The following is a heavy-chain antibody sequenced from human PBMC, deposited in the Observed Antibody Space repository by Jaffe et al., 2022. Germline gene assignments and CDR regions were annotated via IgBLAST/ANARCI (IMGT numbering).Heavy chain of an antibody. Sequence: QVQLQESGPGLVKPSETLSLTCAVSGYSISSGYYWGWIRQSPGKGLEWIGSIYHSGSTYYNPSLRSRVTISVDTSKNQFSLNVTSVTAADTAVYYCALSGRGSGWSVRYFDLWGRGTLVTVSS. CDR3: ALSGRGSGWSVRYFDL. CDR2: IYHSGST. V-gene: IGHV4-38-2*01. J-gene: IGHJ2*01. CDR1: GYSISSGYY. D-gene: IGHD6-19*01.